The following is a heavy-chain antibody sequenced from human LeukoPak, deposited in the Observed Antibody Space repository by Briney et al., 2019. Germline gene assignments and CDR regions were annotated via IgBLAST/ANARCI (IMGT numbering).Heavy chain of an antibody. J-gene: IGHJ5*02. Sequence: SETLSLTCAVYGGSFSGYYWSWIRQPPGKGLEWIGEINHSGSTNYNPSLKSRVTISVDTSKNQFSLKLSSVTAADTAVYYCARAVRLGYCSGGSCYSCHWFDPWGQGTLVTVSS. CDR3: ARAVRLGYCSGGSCYSCHWFDP. V-gene: IGHV4-34*01. CDR1: GGSFSGYY. CDR2: INHSGST. D-gene: IGHD2-15*01.